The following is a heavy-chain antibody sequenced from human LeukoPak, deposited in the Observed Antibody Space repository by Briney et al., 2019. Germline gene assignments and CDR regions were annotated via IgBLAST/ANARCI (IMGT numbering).Heavy chain of an antibody. Sequence: ASVKASCKASGGTFSSYAISWVRQAPGQGLEWMGRIIPILGIANYTQKFQGRVTITADKSTSTAYMELSSLRSEDTAVYYCARDHGVYYDSSGYYSDYWGQGTLVTVSS. CDR1: GGTFSSYA. V-gene: IGHV1-69*04. D-gene: IGHD3-22*01. J-gene: IGHJ4*02. CDR3: ARDHGVYYDSSGYYSDY. CDR2: IIPILGIA.